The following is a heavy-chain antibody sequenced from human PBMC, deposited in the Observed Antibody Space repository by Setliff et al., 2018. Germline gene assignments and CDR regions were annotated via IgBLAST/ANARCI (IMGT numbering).Heavy chain of an antibody. CDR3: ARQPPGIGYSDY. Sequence: PGESLKISCKGFGYSFATDWIGWVRQMPGKGPEWMGITYPSDSDTRYNPYFQGQVTISAEKSINTAYLQWSSLKASDTAMYYCARQPPGIGYSDYWGQGTLVAVSS. J-gene: IGHJ4*02. CDR1: GYSFATDW. V-gene: IGHV5-51*01. D-gene: IGHD3-3*01. CDR2: TYPSDSDT.